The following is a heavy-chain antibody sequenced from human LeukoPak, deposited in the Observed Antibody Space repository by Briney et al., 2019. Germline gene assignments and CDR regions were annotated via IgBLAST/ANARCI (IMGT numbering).Heavy chain of an antibody. D-gene: IGHD3-3*01. CDR2: ISAYNGNT. V-gene: IGHV1-18*01. CDR1: GYTFTSYG. J-gene: IGHJ4*02. CDR3: ARAATYYDFWSGYYRANYYFDY. Sequence: WASVKVSCKASGYTFTSYGISWVRQAPGQRLEWMGWISAYNGNTNYAQKLQGRVTMTTDTSTSTAYMELRSLRSDDTAVYYCARAATYYDFWSGYYRANYYFDYWGQGALVTVSS.